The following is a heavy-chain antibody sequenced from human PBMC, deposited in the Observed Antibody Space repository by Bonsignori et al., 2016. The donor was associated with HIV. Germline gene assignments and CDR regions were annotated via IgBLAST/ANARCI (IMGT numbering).Heavy chain of an antibody. CDR1: GFPFSIYG. D-gene: IGHD3-3*01. V-gene: IGHV3-30*02. J-gene: IGHJ4*02. Sequence: GGSLRLSCAASGFPFSIYGMHWVRQAPGKGLEWLAFINYDGNEKYYADSVKGRFTISRDNSRNMLYLQMNDLRAEDTAVYYCENFWVWGAPIVDDWGQGTLVTVSS. CDR2: INYDGNEK. CDR3: ENFWVWGAPIVDD.